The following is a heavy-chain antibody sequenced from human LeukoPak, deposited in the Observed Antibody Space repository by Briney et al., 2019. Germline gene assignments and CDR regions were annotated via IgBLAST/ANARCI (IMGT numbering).Heavy chain of an antibody. CDR1: GFTVSSNY. J-gene: IGHJ4*02. CDR2: IYSGGTT. Sequence: GGSLRLSCAASGFTVSSNYMSWVRQAPGKGLEWVSVIYSGGTTYYADSVKGRFTISRDNSKNTLYLQMNSLRAEDTAVYYCAKDLYYYDSSGYYPPFDYWGQGTLVTVSS. CDR3: AKDLYYYDSSGYYPPFDY. V-gene: IGHV3-53*01. D-gene: IGHD3-22*01.